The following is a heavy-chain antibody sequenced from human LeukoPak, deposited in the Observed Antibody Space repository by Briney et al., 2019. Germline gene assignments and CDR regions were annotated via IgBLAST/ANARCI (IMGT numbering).Heavy chain of an antibody. CDR2: IKEDGSVQ. CDR1: GFPFSVYW. CDR3: VGQLLRAV. V-gene: IGHV3-7*01. J-gene: IGHJ6*04. Sequence: PGGSLRLSCTASGFPFSVYWISWVRQAPGKGLEWVANIKEDGSVQDYVDSVKGRFTISRDNAKNSVYLQMNSLRVDDTAVYHCVGQLLRAVWGKGTTVTVSS. D-gene: IGHD2-2*01.